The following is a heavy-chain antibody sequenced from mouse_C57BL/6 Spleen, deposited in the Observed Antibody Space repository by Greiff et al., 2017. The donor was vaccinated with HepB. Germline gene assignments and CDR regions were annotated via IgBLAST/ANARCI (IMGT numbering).Heavy chain of an antibody. CDR3: ASTISGNY. CDR1: GYTFTSYW. J-gene: IGHJ2*01. V-gene: IGHV1-50*01. Sequence: VQLQQPGAELVKPGASVKLSCKASGYTFTSYWMQWVKQRPGQGLEWIGEIDPSDSYTNYNQKFKGKATLTVDTSSSTAYMQLSSLTSEDSAVYYCASTISGNYWGQGTTLTVSS. D-gene: IGHD2-12*01. CDR2: IDPSDSYT.